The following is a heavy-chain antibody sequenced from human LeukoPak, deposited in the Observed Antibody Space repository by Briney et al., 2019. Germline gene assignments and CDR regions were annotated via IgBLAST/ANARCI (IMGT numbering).Heavy chain of an antibody. CDR2: ISSSSSYI. CDR1: GFTFSSYS. D-gene: IGHD3-10*01. Sequence: PGGSLRLSCAASGFTFSSYSMNWVRQAPGKGLEWVSSISSSSSYIYYADSVKGRFTISRDNAKNSLYLQMNSLRAEDTAVYYCARDSDQLWFGELLQTPYYYYYMDVWGKGTTVTVSS. V-gene: IGHV3-21*01. J-gene: IGHJ6*03. CDR3: ARDSDQLWFGELLQTPYYYYYMDV.